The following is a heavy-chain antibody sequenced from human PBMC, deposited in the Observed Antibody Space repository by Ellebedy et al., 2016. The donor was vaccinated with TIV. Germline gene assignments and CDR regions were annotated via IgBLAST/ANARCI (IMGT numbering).Heavy chain of an antibody. D-gene: IGHD3-10*01. CDR2: ISWDDNR. V-gene: IGHV2-5*02. CDR3: AHALVRGLSIPRYYYDY. CDR1: GFSLNTSGVG. J-gene: IGHJ4*02. Sequence: SGPTLVKPTQTLTLTCTFSGFSLNTSGVGVGWICQPPGKAPEWLALISWDDNRRYSPSLRNRLTITKDTSKNQVVLTMTNVDPMDTCTYYCAHALVRGLSIPRYYYDYWGQGTLVTVSS.